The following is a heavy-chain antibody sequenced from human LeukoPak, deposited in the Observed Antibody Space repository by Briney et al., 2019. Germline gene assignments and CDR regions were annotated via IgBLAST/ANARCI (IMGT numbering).Heavy chain of an antibody. D-gene: IGHD4-23*01. V-gene: IGHV3-7*01. J-gene: IGHJ6*03. CDR2: IKQDGSEE. Sequence: PGGSLRLSCTASGFTFSSYWMSCVRQAPGKGLEWVANIKQDGSEEYYVDSVKGRFTISRDNSKNTLYLQMNSLRAEDTAVYYCARGAPDYGGNRGSNGYYYYCYMDVWGKGTTVTVSS. CDR1: GFTFSSYW. CDR3: ARGAPDYGGNRGSNGYYYYCYMDV.